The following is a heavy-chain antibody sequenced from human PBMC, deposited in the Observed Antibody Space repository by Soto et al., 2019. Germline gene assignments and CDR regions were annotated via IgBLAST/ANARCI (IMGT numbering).Heavy chain of an antibody. CDR3: ASHGPISAAGTVFDY. V-gene: IGHV4-59*08. J-gene: IGHJ4*02. Sequence: QVQLQESGPGLVKPSETLSLTCTVSGGSISSYYWSWIRQPPGKGLEWIGYIYYSGSTNYNPSLKSRVTISVDTSKNQFSLKLSSVTAADTAVYYCASHGPISAAGTVFDYWGQGTLVTVSS. CDR2: IYYSGST. D-gene: IGHD6-13*01. CDR1: GGSISSYY.